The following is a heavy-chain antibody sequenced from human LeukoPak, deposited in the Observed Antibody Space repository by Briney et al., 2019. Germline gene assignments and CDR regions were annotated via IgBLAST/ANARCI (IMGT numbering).Heavy chain of an antibody. D-gene: IGHD2-15*01. CDR2: IYYSGTT. CDR3: ARAYCSSGSCFYLAY. Sequence: SETLSLTCTVSGGSVNSGDYYWSWVRQPPGKGLEWIGYIYYSGTTNYNPSLRSRVTISLDTSKNQFSLKLTSVTAADTAVYYCARAYCSSGSCFYLAYWGQGTLVTVSP. J-gene: IGHJ4*02. V-gene: IGHV4-61*08. CDR1: GGSVNSGDYY.